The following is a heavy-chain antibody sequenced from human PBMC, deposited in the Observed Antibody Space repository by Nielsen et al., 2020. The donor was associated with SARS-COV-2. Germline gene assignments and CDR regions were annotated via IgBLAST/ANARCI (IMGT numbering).Heavy chain of an antibody. CDR1: GFTFSRYA. CDR2: ITASGDTT. J-gene: IGHJ4*02. V-gene: IGHV3-23*01. Sequence: GESLKISCAVSGFTFSRYAMSWVRQAPGKGLEWVSGITASGDTTYYADSVKGRFTISRDNSENTLYLQMNSLRAEDTALYYCARDGMVGATGIDYWGQGTLVTVSS. D-gene: IGHD1-26*01. CDR3: ARDGMVGATGIDY.